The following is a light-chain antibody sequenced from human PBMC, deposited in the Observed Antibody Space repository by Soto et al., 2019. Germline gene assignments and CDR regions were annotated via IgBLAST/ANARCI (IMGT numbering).Light chain of an antibody. CDR2: DAS. V-gene: IGKV3-11*01. CDR3: QQRSNWPLLS. CDR1: QSVDNY. Sequence: EIVLTQSPATLSLSPGERATLSCRASQSVDNYLAWYQQKRGQAPVLLIYDASNSASGVPARFSGSGSWTDFPLASSSLEPDDFALYFCQQRSNWPLLSFGQGTKVEIK. J-gene: IGKJ1*01.